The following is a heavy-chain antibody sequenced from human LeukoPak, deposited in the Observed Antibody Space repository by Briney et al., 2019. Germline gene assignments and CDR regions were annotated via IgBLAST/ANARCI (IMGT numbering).Heavy chain of an antibody. V-gene: IGHV3-21*01. Sequence: GGSLRLSCAASGFTFSTYSMNWVRQAPGKGLEWVSSISSTSKYVYYADSVKGRFTVSRDNAKNSLFLQMNSLRAEDTAVYYCASHVGSTRNFDYWGQGTLVTVSS. D-gene: IGHD2-2*01. CDR2: ISSTSKYV. CDR3: ASHVGSTRNFDY. J-gene: IGHJ4*02. CDR1: GFTFSTYS.